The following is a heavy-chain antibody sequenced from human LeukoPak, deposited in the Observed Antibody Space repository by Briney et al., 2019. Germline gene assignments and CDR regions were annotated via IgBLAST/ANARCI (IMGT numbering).Heavy chain of an antibody. CDR3: ANLYYYDSSGYYYRGFSDAFDI. Sequence: GGSLRLSCAASGFTFDDYAMHWVRQAPGRGLEWVSLISGDGGSTYYAGSVKGRFTISRDNSKNSLYLQMNSLRTEDTALYYCANLYYYDSSGYYYRGFSDAFDIWGQGTMVTVSS. V-gene: IGHV3-43*02. CDR1: GFTFDDYA. D-gene: IGHD3-22*01. CDR2: ISGDGGST. J-gene: IGHJ3*02.